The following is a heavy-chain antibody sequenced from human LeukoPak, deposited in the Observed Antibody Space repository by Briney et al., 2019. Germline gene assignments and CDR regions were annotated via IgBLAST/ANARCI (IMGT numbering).Heavy chain of an antibody. CDR2: IFDSGST. Sequence: PSETLSLTCTVSGGSISSYYWSWIRQPPGKGLEWIGYIFDSGSTNYNPSLKSRVTISVDTSKNQFSLKLSSVTAADTAVYYCAREVTMIVVAAWYFDYWGQGALVTVSS. J-gene: IGHJ4*02. CDR3: AREVTMIVVAAWYFDY. CDR1: GGSISSYY. D-gene: IGHD3-22*01. V-gene: IGHV4-59*12.